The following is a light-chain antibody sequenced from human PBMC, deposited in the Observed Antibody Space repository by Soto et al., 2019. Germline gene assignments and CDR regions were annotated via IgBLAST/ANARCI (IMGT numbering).Light chain of an antibody. CDR3: SSYTSSSTLYV. CDR2: DVS. V-gene: IGLV2-14*01. CDR1: SSDVGGYNY. J-gene: IGLJ1*01. Sequence: QSALTQPASVSGSPGQSITISCTGTSSDVGGYNYVSWYQQHPGKAPKLMIYDVSNRPSGVSNRFSGSKSGNTASLTISGXXAEDEAXYYCSSYTSSSTLYVFGTGTKLTVL.